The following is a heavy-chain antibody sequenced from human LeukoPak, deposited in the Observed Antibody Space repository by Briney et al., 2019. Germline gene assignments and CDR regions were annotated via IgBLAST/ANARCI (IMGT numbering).Heavy chain of an antibody. CDR1: GFTVSSNY. Sequence: PGGSLRLSCAASGFTVSSNYMSWVRQAPGKGLEWVSVIYSGGSTYYADSVKGRFTISRDNSKNTLYLQMNSLRAEDTALYYCARIYCSSTSCSDYWGQGTLVTVSS. J-gene: IGHJ4*02. V-gene: IGHV3-53*01. CDR2: IYSGGST. CDR3: ARIYCSSTSCSDY. D-gene: IGHD2-2*01.